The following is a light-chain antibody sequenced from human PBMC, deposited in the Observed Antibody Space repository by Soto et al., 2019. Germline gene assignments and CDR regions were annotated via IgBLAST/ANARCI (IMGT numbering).Light chain of an antibody. J-gene: IGKJ1*01. CDR3: QQYNSYRWT. V-gene: IGKV1-5*03. Sequence: DIQMTQSPSTLSASVGDRVTITCRASQSISNWLAWYQQKPGKAPKILIYKASSLESGVQSRFSGSGSETEFTLTIRSLQPDDFATYYCQQYNSYRWTFGQGTKVDIK. CDR1: QSISNW. CDR2: KAS.